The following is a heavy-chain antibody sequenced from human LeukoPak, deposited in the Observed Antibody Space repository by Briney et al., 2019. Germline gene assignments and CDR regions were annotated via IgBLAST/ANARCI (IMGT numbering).Heavy chain of an antibody. J-gene: IGHJ5*02. D-gene: IGHD4-17*01. CDR1: GYTFTIYA. V-gene: IGHV1-18*04. CDR3: ARDLDGDSNS. Sequence: ASVTVSFKTSGYTFTIYAISWVRQAPGQGVEWMGWISTYNGNTNYAQKLQGRVTITTDTSTSTAYLELRSLRSDDTAVYYCARDLDGDSNSWGQGTLVTVSS. CDR2: ISTYNGNT.